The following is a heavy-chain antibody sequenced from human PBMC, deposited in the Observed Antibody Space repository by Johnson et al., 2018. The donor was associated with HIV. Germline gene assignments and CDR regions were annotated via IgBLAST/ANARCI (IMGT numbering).Heavy chain of an antibody. CDR1: GFTFSSYA. CDR2: TRNKANSYTT. D-gene: IGHD1-26*01. CDR3: ASDGWELLGVAAFDV. V-gene: IGHV3-72*01. J-gene: IGHJ3*01. Sequence: VQLVESGGGLVQPGGSLRLSCAASGFTFSSYAMHWVRQAPGKGLEWVGRTRNKANSYTTEYAASVKGRFTISRDDSKNSLYLQMNSLKTEDTAVYYCASDGWELLGVAAFDVWGQGTMVTVSS.